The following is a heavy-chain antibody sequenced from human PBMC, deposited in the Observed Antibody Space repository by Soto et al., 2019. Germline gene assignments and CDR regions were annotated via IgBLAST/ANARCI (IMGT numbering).Heavy chain of an antibody. J-gene: IGHJ4*02. CDR2: ISGSGGST. Sequence: GGSLRLSCAASGFTFNNYAMSWVRQAPGKGLEWVSGISGSGGSTYSADSVKGRFAISRDNSKNTLYLQMNSLRAEDTAVYYCAKDRVYYYDSSGYYFDYWGQGTLVTVSS. D-gene: IGHD3-22*01. V-gene: IGHV3-23*01. CDR1: GFTFNNYA. CDR3: AKDRVYYYDSSGYYFDY.